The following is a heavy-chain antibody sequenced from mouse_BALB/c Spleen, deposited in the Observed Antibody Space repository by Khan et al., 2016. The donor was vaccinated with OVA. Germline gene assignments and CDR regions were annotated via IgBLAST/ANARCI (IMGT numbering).Heavy chain of an antibody. CDR3: VREEAYYRNGGGFDY. V-gene: IGHV1-4*01. J-gene: IGHJ3*01. CDR1: GYTFTSYT. Sequence: QVQLKQSGAELVRPGASVKLSCKASGYTFTSYTIHWIKLRPGQGLEWIGYINPSNGYTNYNQKFKDKATLTADKSSTTAYMQLSSLTSDDSAVYYCVREEAYYRNGGGFDYWGQGTLVTVSA. D-gene: IGHD2-14*01. CDR2: INPSNGYT.